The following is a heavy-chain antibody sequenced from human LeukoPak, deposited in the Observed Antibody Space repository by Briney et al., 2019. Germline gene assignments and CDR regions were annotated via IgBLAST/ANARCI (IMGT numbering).Heavy chain of an antibody. CDR1: GGSISSYY. Sequence: SETLSLTCTVSGGSISSYYWSWIRQPPGKGLEWIGYIYYSGSTNYNPSLKSRVTISVDTSKNQFSLKLSSVTAADTAVYYCAVTGYSSSWYWFDPWGQGTLVTVSS. J-gene: IGHJ5*02. D-gene: IGHD6-13*01. V-gene: IGHV4-59*01. CDR2: IYYSGST. CDR3: AVTGYSSSWYWFDP.